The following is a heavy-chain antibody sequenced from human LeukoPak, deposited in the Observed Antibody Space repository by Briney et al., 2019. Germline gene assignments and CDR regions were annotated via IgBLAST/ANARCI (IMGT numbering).Heavy chain of an antibody. V-gene: IGHV3-23*01. Sequence: SGGSLRLSCAASGFTFSDYYMSWIRQAPGKGLEWVSAISGSGGSTYYADSVKGRFTISRDNSKNTLYLQMNSLRAEDTAVYYCAKDISTSCYKGPLDYWGQGTLVTVSS. D-gene: IGHD2-2*02. J-gene: IGHJ4*02. CDR1: GFTFSDYY. CDR2: ISGSGGST. CDR3: AKDISTSCYKGPLDY.